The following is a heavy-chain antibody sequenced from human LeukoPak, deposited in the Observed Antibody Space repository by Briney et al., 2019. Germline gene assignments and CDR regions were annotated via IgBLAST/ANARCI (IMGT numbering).Heavy chain of an antibody. D-gene: IGHD5-18*01. Sequence: RPGGSLRLSCAASGFTFSSYSMNWVRQAPGKGLEWVSYISSSSTIYYADSVKGRFTISRDNAKNSLYLQMNSLRAEDTAVYYCARTGRGDGIQTFDYWGQGTLVTVSS. J-gene: IGHJ4*02. CDR1: GFTFSSYS. CDR3: ARTGRGDGIQTFDY. CDR2: ISSSSTI. V-gene: IGHV3-48*04.